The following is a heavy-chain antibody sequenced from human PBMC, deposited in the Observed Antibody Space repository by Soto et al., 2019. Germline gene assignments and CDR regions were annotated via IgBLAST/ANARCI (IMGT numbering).Heavy chain of an antibody. J-gene: IGHJ4*02. CDR2: INPSGGST. Sequence: SVKVSCRASGYTFTSYYMHWVRQAPGQGLEWMGIINPSGGSTSYAQKFQGRVTMTRDTSTSTVYMELSSLRSEDTAVYYCARDHSLWFGELLYYFDYWGQGTLVTVSS. V-gene: IGHV1-46*01. CDR1: GYTFTSYY. D-gene: IGHD3-10*01. CDR3: ARDHSLWFGELLYYFDY.